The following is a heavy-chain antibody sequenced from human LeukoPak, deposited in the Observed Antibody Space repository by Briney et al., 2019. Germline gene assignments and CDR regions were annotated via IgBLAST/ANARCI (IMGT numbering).Heavy chain of an antibody. CDR1: GFTVSSNY. CDR2: IYSGGST. Sequence: PGGSLRLSCAASGFTVSSNYMSWVRQAPGKGLEWVSVIYSGGSTYYADSVKSRFTISRDNSKNKLYLQMNSIRAPDTAVYYGASGLGYSYGYLPIWGQGTLVTVSS. J-gene: IGHJ4*02. CDR3: ASGLGYSYGYLPI. V-gene: IGHV3-53*01. D-gene: IGHD5-18*01.